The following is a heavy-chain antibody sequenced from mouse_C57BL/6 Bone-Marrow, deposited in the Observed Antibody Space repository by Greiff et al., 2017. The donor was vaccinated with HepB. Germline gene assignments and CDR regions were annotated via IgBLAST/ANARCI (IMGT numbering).Heavy chain of an antibody. V-gene: IGHV1-76*01. J-gene: IGHJ2*01. CDR2: IYPGSGNT. D-gene: IGHD2-5*01. CDR3: ARWAYSNYFDY. Sequence: VKLVESGAELVRPGASVKLSCKASGYTFTDYYINWVKQRPGQGLEWIARIYPGSGNTYYNEKFKGKATLTAEKSSSTAYMQLSSLTSEDSAVYFCARWAYSNYFDYWGQGTTLTVSS. CDR1: GYTFTDYY.